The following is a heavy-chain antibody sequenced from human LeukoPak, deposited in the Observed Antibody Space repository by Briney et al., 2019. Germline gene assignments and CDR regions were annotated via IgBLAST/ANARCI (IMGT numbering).Heavy chain of an antibody. CDR2: IYHSGST. CDR1: GYSISSGYY. V-gene: IGHV4-38-2*02. J-gene: IGHJ4*02. CDR3: ARDLNYYDSSGYYGSG. Sequence: PSETLSLTCTVSGYSISSGYYWGWIRQPPGKGLEWIGSIYHSGSTYYNPSLKSRVTISVDTSKNQFSLKLSSVTAADTAVYYCARDLNYYDSSGYYGSGWGQGTLVTVSS. D-gene: IGHD3-22*01.